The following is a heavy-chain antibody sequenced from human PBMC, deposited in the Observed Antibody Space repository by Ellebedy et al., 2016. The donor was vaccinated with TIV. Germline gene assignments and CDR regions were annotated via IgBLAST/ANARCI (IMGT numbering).Heavy chain of an antibody. CDR2: IVPYNGHT. CDR3: ARDWEYSLDY. J-gene: IGHJ4*02. CDR1: GYTFTGYY. Sequence: ASVKVSCKASGYTFTGYYMHWVRQAPGHGLEWMGWIVPYNGHTNYAQKLQGRVTVTTDTSTSTAYMELRSLRSDDTAVYYCARDWEYSLDYWGQGTLVTVSS. V-gene: IGHV1-18*04. D-gene: IGHD6-6*01.